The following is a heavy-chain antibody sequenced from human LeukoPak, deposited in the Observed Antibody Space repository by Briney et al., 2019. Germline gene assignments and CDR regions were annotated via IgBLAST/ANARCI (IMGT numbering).Heavy chain of an antibody. D-gene: IGHD5-12*01. V-gene: IGHV3-23*01. CDR3: AKDGAWLRFDD. J-gene: IGHJ4*02. Sequence: SGGSLRLSCAGSGFPFSSYGMNWVRQAPGKGLEWVSGISPGGGPTYYADSVKGRFTISRDDSKNTLYLQMNNLRAEDTAVYYCAKDGAWLRFDDGGQGILVTVSS. CDR1: GFPFSSYG. CDR2: ISPGGGPT.